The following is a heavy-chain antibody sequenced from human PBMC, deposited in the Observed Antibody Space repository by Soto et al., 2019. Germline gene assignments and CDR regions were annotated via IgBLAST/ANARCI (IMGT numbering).Heavy chain of an antibody. CDR2: ISYDGSNK. V-gene: IGHV3-30*18. Sequence: SGGSLRLSCAASGFTFSSYGMHWVRQAPGKGLEWVAVISYDGSNKYYADSVKGRFTISRDNSKNTLYLQMNSLRAEDTAVYYCAKDQTGYSYGYDYYYYGMDVWGQGTTVTVSS. D-gene: IGHD5-18*01. CDR1: GFTFSSYG. CDR3: AKDQTGYSYGYDYYYYGMDV. J-gene: IGHJ6*02.